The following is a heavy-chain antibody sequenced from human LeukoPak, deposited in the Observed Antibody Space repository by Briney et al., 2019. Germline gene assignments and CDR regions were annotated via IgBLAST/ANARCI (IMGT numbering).Heavy chain of an antibody. CDR2: ISMSGDTI. D-gene: IGHD4-17*01. CDR1: GFTFSDYY. V-gene: IGHV3-11*04. J-gene: IGHJ4*02. CDR3: ARDPYGDYVNYQSAGHLLDY. Sequence: GGSLRLSCAASGFTFSDYYMSWIRQAPGKWLEWVSYISMSGDTIFYADSVKGRFTISRDNAKNSLYLQMNSLRADDTAVYYCARDPYGDYVNYQSAGHLLDYWGQGTLVTVSS.